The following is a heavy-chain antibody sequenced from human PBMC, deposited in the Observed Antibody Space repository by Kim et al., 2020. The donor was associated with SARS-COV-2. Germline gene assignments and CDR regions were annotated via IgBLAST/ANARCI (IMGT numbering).Heavy chain of an antibody. Sequence: GGSLRLSCAASGFTFDDYAMHWVRQAPGKGLEWVSGISWNSGSIGYADSVKGRFTISRDNAKNSLYLQMNSLRAEDTALYYCAKDRGLGDRQDAFDIWGQGTMVTVSS. V-gene: IGHV3-9*01. D-gene: IGHD3-16*01. J-gene: IGHJ3*02. CDR3: AKDRGLGDRQDAFDI. CDR2: ISWNSGSI. CDR1: GFTFDDYA.